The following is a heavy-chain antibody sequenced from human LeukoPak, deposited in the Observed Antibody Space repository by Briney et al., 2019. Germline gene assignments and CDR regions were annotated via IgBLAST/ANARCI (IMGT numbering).Heavy chain of an antibody. CDR2: IRYDGNNK. Sequence: GGSLRLSCAASGFTFTTFAMHWVRQAPGKGLEGVAYIRYDGNNKNYADSVKGRFTISRDNSKDMLYLQMNSPRPEDTAVYYCAKGDDYGANTRLPKYNWFDPWGQGTLVTVSS. D-gene: IGHD4-23*01. CDR3: AKGDDYGANTRLPKYNWFDP. J-gene: IGHJ5*02. CDR1: GFTFTTFA. V-gene: IGHV3-30*02.